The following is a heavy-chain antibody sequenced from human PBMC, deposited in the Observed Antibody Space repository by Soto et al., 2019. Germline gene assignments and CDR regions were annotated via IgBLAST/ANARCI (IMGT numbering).Heavy chain of an antibody. CDR1: GYTFTSYG. J-gene: IGHJ6*02. CDR3: ARLVGLGDYDEMYYYYYGMDV. Sequence: ASVKVSCKASGYTFTSYGISWVRQAPGQGLEWMGWISAYNGNTNYAQKLQGRVTMTTDTSTSTAYMELRSLRSDDTAVYYCARLVGLGDYDEMYYYYYGMDVWGQGTTVTVSS. CDR2: ISAYNGNT. D-gene: IGHD4-17*01. V-gene: IGHV1-18*01.